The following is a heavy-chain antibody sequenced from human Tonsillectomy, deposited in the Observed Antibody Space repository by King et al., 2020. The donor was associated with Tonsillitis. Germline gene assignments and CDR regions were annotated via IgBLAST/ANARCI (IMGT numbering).Heavy chain of an antibody. J-gene: IGHJ4*02. CDR2: IKEDGSTK. CDR1: GFTFNSKW. V-gene: IGHV3-7*01. CDR3: ATDGHYFDY. Sequence: EVQLVESGGGLVQPGGSLRLSCAASGFTFNSKWMSWVRQAPGKGLEWVADIKEDGSTKYYVDSVKGRFTISRDNAKNSLYLQMNSLRAEDAAIYYCATDGHYFDYWGQGTLVTISS.